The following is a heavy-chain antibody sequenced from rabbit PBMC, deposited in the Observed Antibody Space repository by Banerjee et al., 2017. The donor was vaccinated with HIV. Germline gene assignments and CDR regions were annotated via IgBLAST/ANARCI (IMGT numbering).Heavy chain of an antibody. V-gene: IGHV1S45*01. CDR2: IWTGNSKT. CDR3: ARWYIFYGMDL. J-gene: IGHJ6*01. CDR1: GFALSSYW. D-gene: IGHD1-1*01. Sequence: QEQLVESGGGLVQPEGSLTLTCTASGFALSSYWMCWVRQAPGKGLEWIGCIWTGNSKTAYANWAKGRFTISKTSSTTVTLQMTSLTAADTATYFCARWYIFYGMDLWGPGTLVTVS.